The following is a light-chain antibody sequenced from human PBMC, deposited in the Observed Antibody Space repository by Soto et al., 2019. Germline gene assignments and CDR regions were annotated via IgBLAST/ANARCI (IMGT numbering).Light chain of an antibody. CDR1: QGISSY. J-gene: IGKJ3*01. CDR2: AAS. Sequence: DIQLTQSPSFLSTSVGDRVTITCRASQGISSYLAWYQQKPGKAPKLLIYAASTLQSGVPSRFSGSGSGTELTLTISSLQHEDFATYYSQQLNVYPPLFGHGTKVDIK. CDR3: QQLNVYPPL. V-gene: IGKV1-9*01.